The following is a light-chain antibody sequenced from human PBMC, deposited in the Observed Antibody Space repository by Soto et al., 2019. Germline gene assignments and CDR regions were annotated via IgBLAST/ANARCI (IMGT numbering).Light chain of an antibody. CDR3: QQYSGIWT. CDR2: KVS. CDR1: QSINSW. J-gene: IGKJ1*01. V-gene: IGKV1-5*03. Sequence: DIQMTQSPSTLSASVGDRVTITCRASQSINSWLAWYQQKPGKAPKLLIYKVSTLESGVPSRFSGSASGTEFTPPISSLQPDYFATYYCQQYSGIWTFGQGTKVDIK.